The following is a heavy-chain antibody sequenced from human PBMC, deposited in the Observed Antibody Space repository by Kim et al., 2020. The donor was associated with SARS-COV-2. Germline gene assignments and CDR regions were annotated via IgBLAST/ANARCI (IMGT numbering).Heavy chain of an antibody. J-gene: IGHJ4*02. Sequence: TKYYPKFTGRITITRDTTASTAYMELSSLRSEDAAVYYCARDYYDNVGEEYWGQGTLVTVSS. D-gene: IGHD3-22*01. CDR2: T. V-gene: IGHV1-3*01. CDR3: ARDYYDNVGEEY.